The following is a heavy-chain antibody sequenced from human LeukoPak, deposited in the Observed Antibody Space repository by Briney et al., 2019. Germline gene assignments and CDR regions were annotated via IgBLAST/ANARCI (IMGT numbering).Heavy chain of an antibody. V-gene: IGHV3-53*01. Sequence: GGSLRLSCAASGFIVSNDYMSWVRQAPGKGLEWVSVLHSGGSTYYADSVKGRFTISRDNSKNTVYLQMNRLRAEDTAVYYCAREASGTYFHHWGQGTLVTVSS. D-gene: IGHD6-25*01. J-gene: IGHJ1*01. CDR3: AREASGTYFHH. CDR2: LHSGGST. CDR1: GFIVSNDY.